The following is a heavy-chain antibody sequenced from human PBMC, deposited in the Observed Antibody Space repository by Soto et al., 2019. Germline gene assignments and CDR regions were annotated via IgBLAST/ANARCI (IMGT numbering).Heavy chain of an antibody. D-gene: IGHD2-15*01. CDR1: GGTFSSYA. Sequence: SVKVSCKASGGTFSSYAISWVRQAPGQGLEWMGGIIPIFGTANYAQKFQGRVTITADESTSTAYMELSSLRSEDTAVYYCAIQHCSGGSCYLYYFDYWGQGTLVTVSS. CDR3: AIQHCSGGSCYLYYFDY. V-gene: IGHV1-69*13. J-gene: IGHJ4*02. CDR2: IIPIFGTA.